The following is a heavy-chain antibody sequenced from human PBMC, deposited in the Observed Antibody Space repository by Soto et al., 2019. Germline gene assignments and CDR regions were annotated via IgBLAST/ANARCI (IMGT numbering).Heavy chain of an antibody. CDR1: GGSITSYH. CDR2: TSYTGNT. V-gene: IGHV4-59*03. Sequence: SETLSLTCVVSGGSITSYHWSWIRQFPGKGLEWITYTSYTGNTNYNPSLQSRVTISMDTSKNQLSLKLTNMDPVDTATYFCARITQGDYFWFDPWGPGTLVTVSS. J-gene: IGHJ5*02. CDR3: ARITQGDYFWFDP. D-gene: IGHD4-17*01.